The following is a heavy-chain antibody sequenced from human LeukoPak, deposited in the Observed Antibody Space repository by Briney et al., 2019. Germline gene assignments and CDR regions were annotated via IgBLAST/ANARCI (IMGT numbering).Heavy chain of an antibody. CDR1: GGSFSGYY. V-gene: IGHV4-34*01. J-gene: IGHJ4*02. CDR3: ARGHPFDY. Sequence: PSETLSLTCAVYGGSFSGYYWSWIRQPPGKGLEWIGGINHSGSTNYNPSLKSRVTISVDTSKNQFSLKLSSVTAADTAVYYCARGHPFDYWGQGTLVTVSS. CDR2: INHSGST.